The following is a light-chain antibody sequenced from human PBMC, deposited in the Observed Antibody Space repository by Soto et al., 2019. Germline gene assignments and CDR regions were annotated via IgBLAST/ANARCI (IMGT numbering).Light chain of an antibody. CDR2: AAS. V-gene: IGKV1-9*01. CDR3: QQLNSYPST. CDR1: QGISSY. Sequence: DIQLTHSPSFLSASVGDRVTITCRASQGISSYLAWYQQKPGKAPKLLIYAASTLESGVSSRFSGSRSGTEFTLSISSLQPEDLATFYCQQLNSYPSTFGGGTNVEL. J-gene: IGKJ4*01.